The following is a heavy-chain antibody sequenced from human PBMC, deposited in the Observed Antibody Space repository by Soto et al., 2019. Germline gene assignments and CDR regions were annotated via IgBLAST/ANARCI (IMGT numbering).Heavy chain of an antibody. CDR2: INHLETT. CDR3: ARGGGSDSFDY. V-gene: IGHV4-30-2*01. CDR1: GASITFGGYS. D-gene: IGHD1-26*01. Sequence: SETLSLTCTVSGASITFGGYSWSWIRQTPGKGLEWIGYINHLETTFYNPSFESRLTLSIDRAKNQFSLKLHSMSATDRAVYFCARGGGSDSFDYWGQGILVTVSS. J-gene: IGHJ4*02.